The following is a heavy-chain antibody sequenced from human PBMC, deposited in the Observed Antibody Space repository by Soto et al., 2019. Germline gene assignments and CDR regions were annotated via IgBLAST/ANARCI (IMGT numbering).Heavy chain of an antibody. D-gene: IGHD3-10*01. CDR2: ISSSGSTI. J-gene: IGHJ6*03. V-gene: IGHV3-11*01. CDR1: GFTFSDYY. CDR3: ARTMVRGVMTPKPYYYMDV. Sequence: QVQLVESGGGLVKPGGSLRLSCAASGFTFSDYYMSWIRQAPGKGLEWVSYISSSGSTIYYADSVKGRCTISRDNAKNSLELQMNSLRAEDTAVYYCARTMVRGVMTPKPYYYMDVWGKGTTVTVSS.